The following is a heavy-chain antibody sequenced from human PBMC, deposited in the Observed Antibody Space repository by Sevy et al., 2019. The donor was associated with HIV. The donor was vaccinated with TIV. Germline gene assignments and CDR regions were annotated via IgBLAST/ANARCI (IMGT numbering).Heavy chain of an antibody. CDR1: GFTFSTST. CDR2: MTSSGSYI. J-gene: IGHJ4*02. CDR3: VRDGWNY. D-gene: IGHD2-15*01. Sequence: GGSLRLSCAASGFTFSTSTMNWVRQAPGKGLEWVSLMTSSGSYILYADSVKGRFTISRDNTKNSVFLQMNSLRVEGTAVYYCVRDGWNYWGQGTLVTVSS. V-gene: IGHV3-21*01.